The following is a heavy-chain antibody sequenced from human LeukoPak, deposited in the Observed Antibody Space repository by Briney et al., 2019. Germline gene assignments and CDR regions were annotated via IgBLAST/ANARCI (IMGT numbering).Heavy chain of an antibody. V-gene: IGHV3-23*01. Sequence: PGGSLRLSCAASGFTFSSYAMSWVRQAPGKGLEWVSAISGSGGSTYYADSVKGRFTISRDNSKNTLYLQMNSLRAEDTAVYYCAKDRGRYSGYDYAVCWGQGTLVTVYS. CDR3: AKDRGRYSGYDYAVC. CDR1: GFTFSSYA. J-gene: IGHJ4*02. CDR2: ISGSGGST. D-gene: IGHD5-12*01.